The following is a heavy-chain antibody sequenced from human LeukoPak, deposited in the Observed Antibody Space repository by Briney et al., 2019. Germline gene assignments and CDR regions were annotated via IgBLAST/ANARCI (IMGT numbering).Heavy chain of an antibody. CDR1: GYSFTSSW. V-gene: IGHV5-51*01. J-gene: IGHJ4*02. Sequence: GESLKISCQGSGYSFTSSWIGWVRQMPGKGLDWMGIIYPGDSDTRYSPSFQGQVTISADKSISTAYLQWSSLKASDTAMYYCARFSVGGTYYPNYWGQGTLVSVSS. D-gene: IGHD1-26*01. CDR2: IYPGDSDT. CDR3: ARFSVGGTYYPNY.